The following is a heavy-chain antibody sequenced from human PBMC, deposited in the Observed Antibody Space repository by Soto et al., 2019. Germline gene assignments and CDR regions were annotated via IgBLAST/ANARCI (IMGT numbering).Heavy chain of an antibody. CDR2: INAGNGNT. CDR3: ATRGRGLGYHDGRGV. J-gene: IGHJ6*02. CDR1: GYTFTSYA. Sequence: QVQLVQSGAEVKKPGASVKVSCKASGYTFTSYAMHWVRQAPGQRLEWMGWINAGNGNTKYSQKIQGRVTITRVTCASTAYMARRSLRAEDMAVYYCATRGRGLGYHDGRGVWGEGTKVAVAS. V-gene: IGHV1-3*01. D-gene: IGHD3-10*01.